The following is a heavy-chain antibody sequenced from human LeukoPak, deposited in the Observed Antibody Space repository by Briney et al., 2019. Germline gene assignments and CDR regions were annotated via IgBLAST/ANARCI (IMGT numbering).Heavy chain of an antibody. CDR1: GGSISSYY. D-gene: IGHD2-2*01. Sequence: SETLSLTCTVSGGSISSYYWSWIRQPAGKGLEWIGRIYTSGSTNYNPSLKSRVTMSVDTSKNQFSLKLSSVTAADTAVYYCSRDARYCSSTSCPLDVWGKGTTVTVSS. CDR3: SRDARYCSSTSCPLDV. V-gene: IGHV4-4*07. J-gene: IGHJ6*04. CDR2: IYTSGST.